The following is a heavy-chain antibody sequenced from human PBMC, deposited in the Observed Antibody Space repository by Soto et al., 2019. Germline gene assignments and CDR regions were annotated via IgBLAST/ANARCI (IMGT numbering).Heavy chain of an antibody. V-gene: IGHV1-69*13. CDR2: INPILGTP. CDR1: GATYSTSA. CDR3: ARGGVDVVATSAFDY. Sequence: SVKVSCKASGATYSTSAISWVRQAPGQGLEWMGGINPILGTPDYAHKFQGRVTITADESTSTVYMELGGLRSEDTALYFCARGGVDVVATSAFDYWGQGTLVTVSS. J-gene: IGHJ4*02. D-gene: IGHD5-12*01.